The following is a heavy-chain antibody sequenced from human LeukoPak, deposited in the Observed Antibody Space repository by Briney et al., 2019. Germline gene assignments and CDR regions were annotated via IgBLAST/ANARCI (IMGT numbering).Heavy chain of an antibody. V-gene: IGHV4-59*12. J-gene: IGHJ4*02. CDR2: RHSSGTT. CDR3: ARDSRGGGPDFDY. CDR1: GGSISSYY. Sequence: SETPSLTCTVSGGSISSYYWSWIRQPPGKGLEWIGYRHSSGTTSYNLSLESRVTISIDTSRNQFSLNLNSVTAADTAVYYCARDSRGGGPDFDYWGQGTLVTVSS. D-gene: IGHD3-16*01.